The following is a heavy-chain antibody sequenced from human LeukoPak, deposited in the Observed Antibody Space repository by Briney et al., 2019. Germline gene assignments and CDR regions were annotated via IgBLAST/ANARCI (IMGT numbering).Heavy chain of an antibody. J-gene: IGHJ4*02. D-gene: IGHD3-22*01. Sequence: ATVKISCKVSGYTFTDYYMHWVQRAPGKGLEWMGLVDPEDGETIYAEKFQGRVTITADTSTDTAYMELSSLRSEDTAVYYCATIGYDRSGYHFDYWGQGTLVTVSS. CDR1: GYTFTDYY. V-gene: IGHV1-69-2*01. CDR2: VDPEDGET. CDR3: ATIGYDRSGYHFDY.